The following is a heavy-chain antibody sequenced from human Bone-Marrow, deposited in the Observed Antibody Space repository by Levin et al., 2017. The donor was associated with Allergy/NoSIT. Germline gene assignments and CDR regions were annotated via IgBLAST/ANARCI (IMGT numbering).Heavy chain of an antibody. CDR2: IDHSGKA. CDR1: GASFSDHF. V-gene: IGHV4-34*01. D-gene: IGHD6-19*01. Sequence: SETLSLTCAVYGASFSDHFWSWVRQSPEKGLEWLGEIDHSGKADYDPSLKSRLTISVDTSKNQFSLKLNSVTAADTGFYYCAGEGAGSFDFWGQGTLVTVSS. J-gene: IGHJ4*02. CDR3: AGEGAGSFDF.